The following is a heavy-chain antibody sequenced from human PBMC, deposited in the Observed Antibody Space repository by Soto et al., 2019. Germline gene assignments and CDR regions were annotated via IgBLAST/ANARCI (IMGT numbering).Heavy chain of an antibody. D-gene: IGHD3-22*01. V-gene: IGHV1-69*13. CDR3: ARADYDSIYYYYGMDV. CDR2: IIPIFGTA. CDR1: GGTFSSYA. Sequence: GASVKVSCKASGGTFSSYAISWVRQAPGQGLEWMGGIIPIFGTANYAQKFQGRVTITADESTSTAYMELSSLRPEDTAVYYCARADYDSIYYYYGMDVWGQGTTVTVSS. J-gene: IGHJ6*02.